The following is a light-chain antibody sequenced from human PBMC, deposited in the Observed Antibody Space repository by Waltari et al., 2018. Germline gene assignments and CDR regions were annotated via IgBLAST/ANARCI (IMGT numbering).Light chain of an antibody. CDR1: RSNIGEKV. V-gene: IGLV1-44*01. CDR2: DNN. J-gene: IGLJ1*01. Sequence: QSVLTQPHSASGTPGQRVTISCSGSRSNIGEKVVHWYQHLQGTAPKLLMSDNNQRPSGVPDRFSGSKSGTSASLAISGLQSEDEADYYCASWDDSLNDFVFGTGTKVTVL. CDR3: ASWDDSLNDFV.